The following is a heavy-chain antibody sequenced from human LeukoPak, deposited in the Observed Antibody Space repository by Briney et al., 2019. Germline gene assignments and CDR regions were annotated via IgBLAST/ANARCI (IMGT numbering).Heavy chain of an antibody. CDR2: ISGSGDNT. CDR3: AKRSPFYFDY. J-gene: IGHJ4*02. V-gene: IGHV3-23*01. CDR1: GFTFSSHG. D-gene: IGHD1-26*01. Sequence: PGGSLRLSCAASGFTFSSHGMNWVRQAPGKGLEWVSGISGSGDNTYYADSVKGRFTISRDNSKNTLYLQMNSLRAEDTAVYYCAKRSPFYFDYWGQGTLVTVSS.